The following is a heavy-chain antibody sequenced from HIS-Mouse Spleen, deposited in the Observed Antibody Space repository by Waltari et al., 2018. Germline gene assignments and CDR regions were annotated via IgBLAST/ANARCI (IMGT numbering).Heavy chain of an antibody. CDR3: ARDNPGAIDNWFDP. Sequence: QVQLQESGPGLVKPSETLSLTCTVSGGSISSYYWSWIRQPAGKGLEWIGRIYTSGSTNYNPSPKSRVTMSVDTSKNQFSLKLSSVTAADTAVYYCARDNPGAIDNWFDPWGQGTLVTVSS. D-gene: IGHD1-26*01. CDR2: IYTSGST. CDR1: GGSISSYY. V-gene: IGHV4-4*07. J-gene: IGHJ5*02.